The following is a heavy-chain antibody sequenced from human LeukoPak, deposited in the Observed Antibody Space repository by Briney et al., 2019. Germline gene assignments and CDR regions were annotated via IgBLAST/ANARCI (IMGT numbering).Heavy chain of an antibody. D-gene: IGHD2-15*01. CDR2: ISASGTNT. Sequence: PGGSLRLSCAASGFIFSTYAMTWVRQAPGKGLEWVSVISASGTNTDYAGSVKGRFTISRDNSMNSLYLQMNSLRADDTAVYYCAREYCSGGTCYLPGYWGQGTLVTVSS. CDR1: GFIFSTYA. V-gene: IGHV3-23*01. J-gene: IGHJ4*02. CDR3: AREYCSGGTCYLPGY.